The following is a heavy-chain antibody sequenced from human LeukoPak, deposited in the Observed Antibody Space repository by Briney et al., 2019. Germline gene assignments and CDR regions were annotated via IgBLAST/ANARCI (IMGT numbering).Heavy chain of an antibody. CDR1: GYTFTSYG. Sequence: GPSVKVSCKXSGYTFTSYGISWVRQAPGQGLEWMGWISAYNGNTNYAQKIQGRVTITTNTSTSTASMYPRRQRSDDTAVYYRAKRQGGVPAARDYPRRDYYMDVWGKGTTVTVSS. D-gene: IGHD2-2*01. V-gene: IGHV1-18*01. J-gene: IGHJ6*03. CDR3: AKRQGGVPAARDYPRRDYYMDV. CDR2: ISAYNGNT.